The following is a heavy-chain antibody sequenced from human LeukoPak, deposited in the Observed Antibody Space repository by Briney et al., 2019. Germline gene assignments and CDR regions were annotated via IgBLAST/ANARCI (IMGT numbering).Heavy chain of an antibody. CDR2: ISSSSSYI. CDR3: ARVWLLENLLDY. Sequence: PGGSLRLSCAASGLTFSSYSMNWVRQAPGKGLEWVSSISSSSSYIYYADSVKGRFTISRDNAKNSLYLQMNSLRAEDTAVYYCARVWLLENLLDYWGQGTLVTVSS. V-gene: IGHV3-21*01. CDR1: GLTFSSYS. J-gene: IGHJ4*02. D-gene: IGHD3-22*01.